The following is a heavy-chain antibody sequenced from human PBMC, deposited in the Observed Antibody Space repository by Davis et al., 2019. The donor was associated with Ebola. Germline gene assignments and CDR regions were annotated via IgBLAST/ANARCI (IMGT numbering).Heavy chain of an antibody. CDR3: ASLPGSGSGCSGGVCQPHFYGMDV. CDR1: GFTFSSYA. V-gene: IGHV3-21*01. J-gene: IGHJ6*02. D-gene: IGHD2-8*02. Sequence: GESLKISCAASGFTFSSYAMSWVRQAPGKGLEWVSSISSSSSYIYYADSVKGRFTISRDNAKNSLYLQMNSLRAEDTAVYYCASLPGSGSGCSGGVCQPHFYGMDVWGQGTTVTVSS. CDR2: ISSSSSYI.